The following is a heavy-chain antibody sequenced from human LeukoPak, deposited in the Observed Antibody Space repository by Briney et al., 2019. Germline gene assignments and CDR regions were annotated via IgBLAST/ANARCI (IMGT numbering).Heavy chain of an antibody. J-gene: IGHJ4*02. Sequence: SESLCLTCAVSGGSISSGGYYRGWIRQPPGKGLGWIVYIYLSGGTYYNPSLKSRVTISVDRSKNQFSLKLSSVTAADTAVYYCARDYVAAAIVRFLDYWGQGTLVTVSS. CDR1: GGSISSGGYY. V-gene: IGHV4-30-2*01. CDR2: IYLSGGT. D-gene: IGHD6-13*01. CDR3: ARDYVAAAIVRFLDY.